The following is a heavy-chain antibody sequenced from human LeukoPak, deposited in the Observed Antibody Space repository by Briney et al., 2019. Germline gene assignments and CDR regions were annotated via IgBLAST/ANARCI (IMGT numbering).Heavy chain of an antibody. V-gene: IGHV3-23*01. D-gene: IGHD5-18*01. Sequence: GGSLRLSCAASGFTFSSYAMSWVRQAPGKGLEWVSAISGSGGSTYYADSVKGRFTISRDNSKNTLYLQMNSLRAEDTAVYCCAKGYSYGYANFDYWGQGTLVTVSS. CDR3: AKGYSYGYANFDY. CDR1: GFTFSSYA. CDR2: ISGSGGST. J-gene: IGHJ4*02.